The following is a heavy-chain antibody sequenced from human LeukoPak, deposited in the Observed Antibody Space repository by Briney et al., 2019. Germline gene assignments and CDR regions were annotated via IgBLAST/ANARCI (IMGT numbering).Heavy chain of an antibody. V-gene: IGHV3-53*01. J-gene: IGHJ4*02. CDR2: IYSGGST. CDR3: ARENWGYGTGRGHFDY. CDR1: GFTVSSNC. Sequence: GGSLRLSCAASGFTVSSNCMSWVRQAPGKGLEWVSVIYSGGSTYYADSVKGRFTISRDNSKNTLYLQMNSLRAEDTAVYYCARENWGYGTGRGHFDYWGQGTLVTVSS. D-gene: IGHD4-17*01.